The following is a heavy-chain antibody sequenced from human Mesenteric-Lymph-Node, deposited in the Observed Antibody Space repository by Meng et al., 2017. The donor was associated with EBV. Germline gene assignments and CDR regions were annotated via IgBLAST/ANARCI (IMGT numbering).Heavy chain of an antibody. J-gene: IGHJ4*02. CDR1: GYTFINYE. CDR3: ARGPYNNGSDY. Sequence: QLVEAGAEVVKPGASVKVYCKASGYTFINYEIPWVRQATGQGLEWMGWMNPNSGNTGYIQKFQGRVTMTRDTSTNTAYMELSSLTSEDTAIYFCARGPYNNGSDYWGQGTLVTVSS. CDR2: MNPNSGNT. D-gene: IGHD2-8*01. V-gene: IGHV1-8*01.